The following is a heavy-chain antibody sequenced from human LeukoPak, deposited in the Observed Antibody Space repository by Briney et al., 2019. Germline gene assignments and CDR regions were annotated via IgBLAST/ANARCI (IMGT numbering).Heavy chain of an antibody. CDR2: IYDDNT. CDR3: AARKVRGVWFYLDY. D-gene: IGHD3-10*01. CDR1: GFTVSAYA. Sequence: PGGSLRLSCAASGFTVSAYAMAWVRQAPGKGLEWVSTIYDDNTYYADSVKGRFAISTDNSKNTLYLQMNSLRVEDTAVYFSAARKVRGVWFYLDYWGQGTLVTVSS. J-gene: IGHJ4*02. V-gene: IGHV3-23*01.